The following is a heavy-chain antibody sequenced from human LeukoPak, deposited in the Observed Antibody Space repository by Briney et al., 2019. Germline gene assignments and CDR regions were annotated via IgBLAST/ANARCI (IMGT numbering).Heavy chain of an antibody. CDR3: ASTKPGIAVAGVFPRITYFDY. CDR1: GGSISSYY. D-gene: IGHD6-19*01. CDR2: IYTSGST. V-gene: IGHV4-4*07. J-gene: IGHJ4*02. Sequence: SETLSLTCTVSGGSISSYYWSWIRQPAGKGLEWIGRIYTSGSTNYNPSLKSRVTMSVDTSKNQFPLKLSSVTAADTAVYYCASTKPGIAVAGVFPRITYFDYWGQGTLVTVSS.